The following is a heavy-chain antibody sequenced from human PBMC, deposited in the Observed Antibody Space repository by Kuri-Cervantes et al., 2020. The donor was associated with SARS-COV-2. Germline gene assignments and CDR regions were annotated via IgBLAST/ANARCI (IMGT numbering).Heavy chain of an antibody. CDR2: INHSGST. D-gene: IGHD2-15*01. CDR3: ARGYSGGSCPVNWCDP. V-gene: IGHV4-34*01. Sequence: GSLRLSCAVDGGSFSGYYSSWSRQPPGKGLEWIGEINHSGSTYYNPSLKSRVTISVDTSKNQFSLKLSSVTAADTAVYYCARGYSGGSCPVNWCDPWGQGTLVTVSS. CDR1: GGSFSGYY. J-gene: IGHJ5*02.